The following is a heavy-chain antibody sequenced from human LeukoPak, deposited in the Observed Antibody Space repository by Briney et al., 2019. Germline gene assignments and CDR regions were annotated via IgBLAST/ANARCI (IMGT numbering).Heavy chain of an antibody. D-gene: IGHD2-2*01. CDR1: GFTFDDYA. J-gene: IGHJ6*02. CDR2: ISWNSGSI. V-gene: IGHV3-9*01. CDR3: AKDMGYCSSTSCIDYYYYYGMDV. Sequence: GGSLRPSCAASGFTFDDYAMHWVRQAPGKGLEWVSGISWNSGSIGYADSVKGRFIISRDNAKNSLYLQMNSLRAEDTALYYCAKDMGYCSSTSCIDYYYYYGMDVWGQGTTVTVSS.